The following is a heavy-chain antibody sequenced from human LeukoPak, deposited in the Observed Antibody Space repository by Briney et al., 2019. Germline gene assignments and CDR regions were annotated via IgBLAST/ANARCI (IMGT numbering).Heavy chain of an antibody. CDR3: ARDGEVGVGRWFDP. D-gene: IGHD1-26*01. J-gene: IGHJ5*02. CDR2: ITGSGGST. V-gene: IGHV3-23*01. CDR1: GFIFSNYG. Sequence: GGSLRLSCAASGFIFSNYGMSWVRQAPGMGLEWVSTITGSGGSTYSADSVKGRFSISRDNSKSTVYLQMNSLRVEDTAVYYCARDGEVGVGRWFDPWGQGTLVTVSS.